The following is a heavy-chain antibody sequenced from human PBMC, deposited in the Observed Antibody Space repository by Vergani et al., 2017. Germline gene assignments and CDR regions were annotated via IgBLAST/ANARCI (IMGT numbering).Heavy chain of an antibody. Sequence: QVQLVQSGAEVKKPGASVKVSCKASGYTFTSYYMHWVRQAPGQGLEWMGIINPSGGSTSYAQKFQGRVTMTRDTSTSTVYMELSSLRSEDTAVDYCARGVDSSGYYDVAAFDIWGQGTMVTVSS. CDR2: INPSGGST. CDR1: GYTFTSYY. V-gene: IGHV1-46*03. CDR3: ARGVDSSGYYDVAAFDI. D-gene: IGHD3-22*01. J-gene: IGHJ3*02.